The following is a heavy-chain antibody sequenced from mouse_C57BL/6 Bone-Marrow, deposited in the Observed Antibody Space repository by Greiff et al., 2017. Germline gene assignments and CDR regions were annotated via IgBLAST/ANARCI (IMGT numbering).Heavy chain of an antibody. CDR2: IDPETGGT. J-gene: IGHJ3*01. V-gene: IGHV1-15*01. CDR3: TREGQAWFAY. D-gene: IGHD3-3*01. CDR1: GYTFTDYE. Sequence: VKLQESGAELVRPGASVTLSCKASGYTFTDYEMHWVKQTPVHGLEWIGAIDPETGGTAYNQKFKGKAILTADKSSSTAYMELRSLTSEDSAVYYCTREGQAWFAYWGQGTLVTVSA.